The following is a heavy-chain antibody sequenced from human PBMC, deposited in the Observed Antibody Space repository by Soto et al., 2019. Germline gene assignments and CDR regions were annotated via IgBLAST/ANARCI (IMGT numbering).Heavy chain of an antibody. J-gene: IGHJ6*02. Sequence: QVQLVQSGAEVKKPGSSVKVSCKASGGTFSSYAISWVRQAPGQGLEWMGGIIPIFGTANYAQKFQGRVTITADESTSIAYMELSSLRSEDTAFYYCARGPASGYGYYYGMDVWGQGTTVTVSS. CDR2: IIPIFGTA. CDR3: ARGPASGYGYYYGMDV. V-gene: IGHV1-69*01. D-gene: IGHD3-10*01. CDR1: GGTFSSYA.